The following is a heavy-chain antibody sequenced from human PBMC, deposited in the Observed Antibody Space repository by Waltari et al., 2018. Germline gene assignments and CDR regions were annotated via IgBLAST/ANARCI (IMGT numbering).Heavy chain of an antibody. Sequence: QLQLQESGPGLVKPSETLSLTCTVSGGSIRTSTYYWAWLRQPPGKGLEWIGSFYSSGSTYYNPSLKSRVTISVDTSKNQFSLKLSSVTAADTAVYYCASPGGYGSGSYYWWGQGTLVTVSS. D-gene: IGHD3-10*01. CDR2: FYSSGST. CDR3: ASPGGYGSGSYYW. V-gene: IGHV4-39*07. CDR1: GGSIRTSTYY. J-gene: IGHJ4*02.